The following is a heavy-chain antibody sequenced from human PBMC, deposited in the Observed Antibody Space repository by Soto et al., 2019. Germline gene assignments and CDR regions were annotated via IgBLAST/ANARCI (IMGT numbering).Heavy chain of an antibody. Sequence: QVQLVESGGGLVKPGGSLRLSCAASGFTFSDYYMSWIRQAPGKGLEWVSYISSSNSYTNYADSVKGRFTVSRDNVKNSLYLQMNSLRDEDTAVYYCASNKGYSGYAGPDYWGQGTLVTVSS. CDR2: ISSSNSYT. J-gene: IGHJ4*02. V-gene: IGHV3-11*05. CDR3: ASNKGYSGYAGPDY. D-gene: IGHD5-12*01. CDR1: GFTFSDYY.